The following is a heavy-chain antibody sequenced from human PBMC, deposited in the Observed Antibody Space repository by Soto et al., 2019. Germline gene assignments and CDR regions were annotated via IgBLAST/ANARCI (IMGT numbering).Heavy chain of an antibody. D-gene: IGHD1-1*01. CDR3: ARDGTYNWV. Sequence: EVQLVESGGGLVQPGGSLRLSCAASGFTVSNNYMRWVRQAPGKGLEWVSLIYSGGATYYADSVKGRFTISRDNSKNPLYLQMNILRAEDTAVYYCARDGTYNWVGGQGILVTVSS. CDR2: IYSGGAT. V-gene: IGHV3-66*01. CDR1: GFTVSNNY. J-gene: IGHJ4*02.